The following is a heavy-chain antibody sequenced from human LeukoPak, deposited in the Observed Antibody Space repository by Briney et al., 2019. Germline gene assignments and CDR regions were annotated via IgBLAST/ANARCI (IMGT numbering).Heavy chain of an antibody. CDR2: ISAYNGNT. CDR3: ARDDNYYDSSGYYHDAFDI. CDR1: GYTFTSYG. V-gene: IGHV1-18*01. Sequence: ASVKVSCKASGYTFTSYGISWVRQAPGQGLEWMGWISAYNGNTNYAQKFQGRVTMTRDTSISTAYMELSRLRSDDTAVYYCARDDNYYDSSGYYHDAFDIWGQGTMVTVSS. D-gene: IGHD3-22*01. J-gene: IGHJ3*02.